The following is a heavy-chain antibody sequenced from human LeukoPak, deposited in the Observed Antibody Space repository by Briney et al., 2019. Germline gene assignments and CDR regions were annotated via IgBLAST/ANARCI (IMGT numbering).Heavy chain of an antibody. D-gene: IGHD6-13*01. CDR3: AREQSLYSSSWYYFDY. V-gene: IGHV4-39*02. CDR1: GGSISSSSYY. CDR2: IYYSGST. Sequence: PSETLSLTCTVSGGSISSSSYYWGWIRQPPGQGLEWIGSIYYSGSTYYNPSLKSRVTISVDTSKNQFSLKLSSVTAADTAVYYCAREQSLYSSSWYYFDYWGQGTLVTVSS. J-gene: IGHJ4*02.